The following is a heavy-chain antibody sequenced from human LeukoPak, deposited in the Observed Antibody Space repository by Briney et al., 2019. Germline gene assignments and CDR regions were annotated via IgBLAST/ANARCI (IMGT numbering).Heavy chain of an antibody. CDR2: IRSKTYGGTT. CDR3: TRGPTQQWLYYGMDV. V-gene: IGHV3-49*04. Sequence: GRSLRLSCTASGFTFGDHAMSWVRQAPGKGLERVGFIRSKTYGGTTEYAASVKGRFTISRDDSKSIAYLQMNSLKTEDTAVYYCTRGPTQQWLYYGMDVWGQGTTVTVSS. D-gene: IGHD5-18*01. J-gene: IGHJ6*02. CDR1: GFTFGDHA.